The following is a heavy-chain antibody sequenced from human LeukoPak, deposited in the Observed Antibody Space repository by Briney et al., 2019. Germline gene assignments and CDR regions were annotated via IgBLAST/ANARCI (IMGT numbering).Heavy chain of an antibody. CDR2: IYYSGST. Sequence: SETLSITCTVSGCSFSSGGCYWSWIRQHPGKGLEWIRYIYYSGSTYYNPSLKSRVTISVDTSKNQFSLKLSSVTAADTAVYYCASSYYDILTGYYSFDYWGQGTLVTVSS. CDR1: GCSFSSGGCY. V-gene: IGHV4-31*03. D-gene: IGHD3-9*01. CDR3: ASSYYDILTGYYSFDY. J-gene: IGHJ4*02.